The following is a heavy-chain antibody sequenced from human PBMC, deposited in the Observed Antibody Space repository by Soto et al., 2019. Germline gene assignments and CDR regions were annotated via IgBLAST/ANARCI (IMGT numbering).Heavy chain of an antibody. J-gene: IGHJ4*02. D-gene: IGHD2-15*01. CDR1: GGSFSGNY. Sequence: QVQLQQWGAGLLKPSETLSLTCTVYGGSFSGNYWSWIRQPPGMGLEWIGEISHSGSTNYNPSLKRRVTISVDKSKNQFSLKLSSVTAADTAMYYCARGHLPGGNTFYYDYWGQGTLVTVSS. CDR2: ISHSGST. CDR3: ARGHLPGGNTFYYDY. V-gene: IGHV4-34*01.